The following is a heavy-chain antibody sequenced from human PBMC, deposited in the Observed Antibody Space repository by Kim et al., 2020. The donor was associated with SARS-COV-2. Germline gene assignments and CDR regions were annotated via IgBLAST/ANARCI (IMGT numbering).Heavy chain of an antibody. D-gene: IGHD3-9*01. CDR2: MNPNSGNT. V-gene: IGHV1-8*01. CDR1: GYTFTSYD. CDR3: ARAHYDILTGHDAFDI. Sequence: APVKVSCKASGYTFTSYDINWVRQATGQGLEWMGWMNPNSGNTGYAQKFQGRVTMTRNTSISTAYMELSSLRSEDTAVYYCARAHYDILTGHDAFDIWGQGTMVTVSS. J-gene: IGHJ3*02.